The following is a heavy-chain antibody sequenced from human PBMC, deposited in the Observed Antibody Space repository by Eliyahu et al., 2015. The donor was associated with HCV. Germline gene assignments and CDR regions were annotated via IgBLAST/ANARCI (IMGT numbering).Heavy chain of an antibody. CDR2: IRSKANSYAT. J-gene: IGHJ6*02. CDR3: TRRGEVGATYYYYGMDV. V-gene: IGHV3-73*01. Sequence: EVQLVESGGGLVQPGGSLKLSCAASGSPFSXSXXXWVRQXSGKGREWVGRIRSKANSYATAYAASVKGRFTISRDDSKNTAYLQMNSLKTEDTAVYYCTRRGEVGATYYYYGMDVWGQGTTVTVSS. D-gene: IGHD1-26*01. CDR1: GSPFSXSX.